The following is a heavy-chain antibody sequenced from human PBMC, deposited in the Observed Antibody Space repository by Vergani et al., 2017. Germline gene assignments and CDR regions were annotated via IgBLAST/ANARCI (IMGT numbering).Heavy chain of an antibody. CDR2: IYSGGST. J-gene: IGHJ4*02. D-gene: IGHD2-2*01. Sequence: EVQLVESGGGLIQPGGSLRLSCAASGFTVSSNYMSWVRQAPGKGLEWVSVIYSGGSTYYADSVKGRFTISRDNSKNTLYLQMNSLRAEDTAVYYCAREGYCSRTSCSYFDYWGQGTLVTVSS. V-gene: IGHV3-53*01. CDR1: GFTVSSNY. CDR3: AREGYCSRTSCSYFDY.